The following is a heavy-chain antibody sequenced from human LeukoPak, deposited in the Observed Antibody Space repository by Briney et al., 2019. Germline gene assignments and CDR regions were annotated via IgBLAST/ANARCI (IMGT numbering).Heavy chain of an antibody. D-gene: IGHD5-24*01. CDR1: GFTFSSYG. Sequence: GGSLRLSCAASGFTFSSYGMHWVRQAPGKGLEWVAVISYDGSNKYYADSVKGRFTISRDNSKNTLYQQMNSLRAEDTAVYYCAKDRDWYYFDYWGQGTLVTVSS. CDR2: ISYDGSNK. J-gene: IGHJ4*02. CDR3: AKDRDWYYFDY. V-gene: IGHV3-30*18.